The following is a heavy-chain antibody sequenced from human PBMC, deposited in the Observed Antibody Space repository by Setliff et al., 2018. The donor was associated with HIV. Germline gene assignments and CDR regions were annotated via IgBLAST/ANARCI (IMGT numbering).Heavy chain of an antibody. V-gene: IGHV4-34*01. CDR2: INHSGST. CDR1: GGSFSGYF. CDR3: ARGLVGATERYFFDS. J-gene: IGHJ4*02. D-gene: IGHD1-26*01. Sequence: SETLSLTCAVYGGSFSGYFWSWIRQPPGKGLEWIGKINHSGSTTCNPSLKSRITMSVDTSKNQFSLKLSSVTAADTAVYYCARGLVGATERYFFDSWGQGTLVTVS.